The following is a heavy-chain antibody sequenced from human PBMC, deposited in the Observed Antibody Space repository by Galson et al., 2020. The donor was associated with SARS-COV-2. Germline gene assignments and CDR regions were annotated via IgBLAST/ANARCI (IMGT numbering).Heavy chain of an antibody. J-gene: IGHJ6*03. V-gene: IGHV3-33*01. CDR3: ARGPGDMDV. CDR2: IWYDGSYQ. Sequence: GGSLRLSCAASGFTFSNYGMHWVRQAPGKGLEWVALIWYDGSYQSYIDSVKGRFTVSRDNSKNTLYLQMNSLRADDTAVYYCARGPGDMDVWGKGTTVTISS. CDR1: GFTFSNYG. D-gene: IGHD2-2*01.